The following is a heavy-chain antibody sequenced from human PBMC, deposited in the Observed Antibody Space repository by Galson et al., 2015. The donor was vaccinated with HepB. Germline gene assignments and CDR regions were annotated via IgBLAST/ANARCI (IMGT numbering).Heavy chain of an antibody. CDR3: ARDLDTSGWCWNY. Sequence: SLRLSCAASGFTFSDYHMTWIRQAPGKGLEWVSYISSTGRNIHYADSVKGRFTISRDNAKNSLYLQMNSLRAEDTAVYYCARDLDTSGWCWNYWGQGTLVTVSS. CDR1: GFTFSDYH. D-gene: IGHD6-19*01. V-gene: IGHV3-11*01. J-gene: IGHJ4*02. CDR2: ISSTGRNI.